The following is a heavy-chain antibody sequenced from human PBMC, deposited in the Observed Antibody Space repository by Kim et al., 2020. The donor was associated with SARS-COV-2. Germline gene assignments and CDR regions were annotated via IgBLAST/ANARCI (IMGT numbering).Heavy chain of an antibody. D-gene: IGHD3-10*01. V-gene: IGHV3-23*01. Sequence: GGSLRLSCAASGFTFSSYAMSWVRQAPGKGLEWVSAISGSGGSTYYADSVKGRFTISRDNSKNTLYLQMNSLRAEDTAVYYCAKEILGRITMVRGVFHWGQGTLVTVSS. CDR2: ISGSGGST. CDR3: AKEILGRITMVRGVFH. J-gene: IGHJ4*02. CDR1: GFTFSSYA.